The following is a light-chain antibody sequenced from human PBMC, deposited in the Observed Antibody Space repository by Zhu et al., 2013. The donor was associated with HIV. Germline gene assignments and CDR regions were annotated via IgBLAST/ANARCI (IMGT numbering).Light chain of an antibody. Sequence: DIQMTQSPSSVSASVGDRVTITCRASQTINNWLAWYHQKPGKAPKFLIYDASTLDSGVPSRFSGSGSGTEFTLTINSLQADDFATYYCQQHNNFAGTFGQGTKVEFK. CDR2: DAS. CDR1: QTINNW. V-gene: IGKV1-5*01. J-gene: IGKJ1*01. CDR3: QQHNNFAGT.